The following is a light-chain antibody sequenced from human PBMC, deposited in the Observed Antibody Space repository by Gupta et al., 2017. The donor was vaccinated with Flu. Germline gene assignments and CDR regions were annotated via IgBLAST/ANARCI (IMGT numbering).Light chain of an antibody. Sequence: DIQMTQSPSSLSASVGDRVTITCRASHSISSFLNWYQQKPGKAPKLLIYEASNLQSGVPSRFSGSGYGTDFTLTISSLQSEDIAPYYCQQSATTHPYIFGQGTKLEIK. CDR1: HSISSF. V-gene: IGKV1-39*01. CDR2: EAS. CDR3: QQSATTHPYI. J-gene: IGKJ2*01.